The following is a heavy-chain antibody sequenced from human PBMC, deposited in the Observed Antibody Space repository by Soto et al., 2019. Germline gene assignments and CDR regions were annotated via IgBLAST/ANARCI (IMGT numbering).Heavy chain of an antibody. J-gene: IGHJ5*01. CDR2: VRTRAFGGTP. Sequence: GGSLRLSCATSGFAFGNYTMSWFRQAPRRGLEWVGFVRTRAFGGTPEFAASVRGRFVISRDDSRSVVYLQMNSLKIEDTAVYYCSRDRSDYADYRFGSWGQGTPVTVSS. V-gene: IGHV3-49*03. D-gene: IGHD4-17*01. CDR1: GFAFGNYT. CDR3: SRDRSDYADYRFGS.